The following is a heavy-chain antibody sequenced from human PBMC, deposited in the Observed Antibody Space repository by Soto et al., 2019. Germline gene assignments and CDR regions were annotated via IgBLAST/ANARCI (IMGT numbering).Heavy chain of an antibody. Sequence: EVQLVESGGGLVQPGRSLRLSCVGSGFTFDEFAIHWVRQAPGKGLEWVSGISWDSGSINYADSVRGRFTISRDNAKKSLYRHMTSLGSEDTAFYYCAKIVTRHSLGPVFDQWGQGALVTVSS. V-gene: IGHV3-9*01. CDR3: AKIVTRHSLGPVFDQ. CDR1: GFTFDEFA. D-gene: IGHD2-21*01. CDR2: ISWDSGSI. J-gene: IGHJ4*02.